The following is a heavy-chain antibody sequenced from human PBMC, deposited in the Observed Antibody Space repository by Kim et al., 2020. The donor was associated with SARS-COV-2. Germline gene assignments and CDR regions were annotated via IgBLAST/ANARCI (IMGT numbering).Heavy chain of an antibody. CDR2: SSSYI. V-gene: IGHV3-21*01. Sequence: SSSYIYYANSVKGRFTTTRDNAKSTLYLQMNSLRAEDTAVYYCARGTIDYWGQGTLVTVSS. J-gene: IGHJ4*02. CDR3: ARGTIDY.